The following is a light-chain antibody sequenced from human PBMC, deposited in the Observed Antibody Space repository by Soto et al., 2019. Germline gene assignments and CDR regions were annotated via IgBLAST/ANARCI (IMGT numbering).Light chain of an antibody. CDR2: AAS. J-gene: IGKJ2*01. Sequence: DIQMTQSPSSLSASVGDRVTITCRASQSISSYLNWYQQKPGKAPKLLIYAASSLQSGVPSRFSGSGSGTDFTLTISSLQPEDFATYYCQQSYSTGYTFGQGTKADIK. CDR1: QSISSY. V-gene: IGKV1-39*01. CDR3: QQSYSTGYT.